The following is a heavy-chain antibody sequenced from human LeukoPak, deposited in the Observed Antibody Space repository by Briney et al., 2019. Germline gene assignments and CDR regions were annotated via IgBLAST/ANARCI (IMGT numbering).Heavy chain of an antibody. CDR1: GDSINYYY. J-gene: IGHJ4*02. Sequence: PSEALSLTCTVSGDSINYYYWSWIRKSPGKGLEGIGYVYYNGSAKYNPSLKSRVTISVDMSKNQFSLKVSSVTAADTAIYYCARKGGHFDYWGQGTLVTVSS. CDR2: VYYNGSA. CDR3: ARKGGHFDY. D-gene: IGHD2-15*01. V-gene: IGHV4-59*01.